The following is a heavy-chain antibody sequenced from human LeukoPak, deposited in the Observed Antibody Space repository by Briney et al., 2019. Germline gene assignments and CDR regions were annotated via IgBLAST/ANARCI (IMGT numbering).Heavy chain of an antibody. D-gene: IGHD3-22*01. V-gene: IGHV1-2*02. J-gene: IGHJ6*03. CDR2: INPNSGGT. CDR1: GYTFTSYD. CDR3: ARNYYDSSGYSYYYYMDV. Sequence: GASVKVSCKASGYTFTSYDINWVRQAPGQGLEWMRWINPNSGGTNYAQKFQGRVTMTRDTSISTAYMELSRLRSDDTAVYYCARNYYDSSGYSYYYYMDVWGKGTTVTVSS.